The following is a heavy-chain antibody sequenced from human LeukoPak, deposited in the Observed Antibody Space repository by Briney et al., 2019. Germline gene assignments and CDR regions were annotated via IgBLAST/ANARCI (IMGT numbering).Heavy chain of an antibody. J-gene: IGHJ4*02. D-gene: IGHD3-10*01. V-gene: IGHV4-38-2*02. Sequence: SETLSLTCTVSGYSISSGYYWGWIRQPPGKGLEWIGSIYHSGSTYYNPSLKSRVTISVDKSKNQFFLKLSSVTAADTAVYYCATGNYGSGFIDYWGQGTLVTVSS. CDR1: GYSISSGYY. CDR2: IYHSGST. CDR3: ATGNYGSGFIDY.